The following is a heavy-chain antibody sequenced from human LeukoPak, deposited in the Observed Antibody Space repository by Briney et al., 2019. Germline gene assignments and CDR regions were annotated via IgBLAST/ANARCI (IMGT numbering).Heavy chain of an antibody. J-gene: IGHJ5*02. Sequence: ASVKDSCKASGYTFTSYGISWVRQAPGQGLEWMGWISPYNGNTNYAQKLQGRVTMTTDTSTSTAYMELRSLRSDDTAVYYCARGRYYGSGSYGNWFDPWGQGTLVTVSS. V-gene: IGHV1-18*01. CDR1: GYTFTSYG. CDR3: ARGRYYGSGSYGNWFDP. CDR2: ISPYNGNT. D-gene: IGHD3-10*01.